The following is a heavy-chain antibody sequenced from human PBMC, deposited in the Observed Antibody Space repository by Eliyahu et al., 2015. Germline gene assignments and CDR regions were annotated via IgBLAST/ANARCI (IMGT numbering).Heavy chain of an antibody. CDR2: IIPILGIA. CDR1: GGTFSSYT. V-gene: IGHV1-69*02. CDR3: ARGPWNEKVGGDLPVVWFDP. D-gene: IGHD2-21*02. J-gene: IGHJ5*02. Sequence: EVKKPGSSVKVSCKAPGGTFSSYTISWVRQAPGQGLEWMGRIIPILGIANYAQKFQGRVTITADKSTSTAYMELSSLRSEDTAVYYCARGPWNEKVGGDLPVVWFDPWGQGTLVTVSS.